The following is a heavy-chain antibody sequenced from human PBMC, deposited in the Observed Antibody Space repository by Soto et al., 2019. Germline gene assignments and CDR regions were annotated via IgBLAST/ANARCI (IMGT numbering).Heavy chain of an antibody. CDR1: GFTFSAYG. J-gene: IGHJ4*02. V-gene: IGHV3-33*01. D-gene: IGHD4-17*01. CDR2: IWDDGSNK. CDR3: ARDTSTVVTRSFDY. Sequence: GSQRLSCAASGFTFSAYGMHWVRQAPGKGLEWVAVIWDDGSNKYYADSVKGPSTISRDNSKNTLYRQMNSLRAEDTVVYYCARDTSTVVTRSFDYWGQGTLVTVSS.